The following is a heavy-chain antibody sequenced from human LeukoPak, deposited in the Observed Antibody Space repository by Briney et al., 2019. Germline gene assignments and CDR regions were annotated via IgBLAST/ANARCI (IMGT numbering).Heavy chain of an antibody. V-gene: IGHV4-59*01. Sequence: SETLSLTCTVSGGSISSYYWSWIRQPPGKGLEWIGYIYYSGSTNYNPSLKSRVTISVGTSKNQFSLKLSSVTAADTAVYYCARMGVWGSYRLSPVWGQGTLVTVSS. D-gene: IGHD3-16*02. CDR3: ARMGVWGSYRLSPV. CDR1: GGSISSYY. CDR2: IYYSGST. J-gene: IGHJ4*02.